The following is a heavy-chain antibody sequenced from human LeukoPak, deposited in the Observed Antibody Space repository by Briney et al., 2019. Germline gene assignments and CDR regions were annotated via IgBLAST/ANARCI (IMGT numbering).Heavy chain of an antibody. CDR3: ARARNYDFWSGYYNAEYFQH. Sequence: GASVKVSCKASGYTLTGYYMHWVRQAPGQGLEWMGWINPNSGGTNYAQKFQGRVTMTRDTSISTAYMELSRLRSDDTAVYYCARARNYDFWSGYYNAEYFQHWGQGTLVTVSS. CDR1: GYTLTGYY. V-gene: IGHV1-2*02. J-gene: IGHJ1*01. CDR2: INPNSGGT. D-gene: IGHD3-3*01.